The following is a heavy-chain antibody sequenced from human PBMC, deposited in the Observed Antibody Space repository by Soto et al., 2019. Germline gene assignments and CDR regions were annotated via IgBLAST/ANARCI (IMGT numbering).Heavy chain of an antibody. CDR1: GYTFANYG. D-gene: IGHD2-21*01. V-gene: IGHV1-18*04. CDR2: ISGYNGDT. CDR3: ARDQSLARQAAPDY. J-gene: IGHJ4*02. Sequence: QVQLVQSGPEVKKPGASVKVSCKASGYTFANYGISWVRQAPGQGLEWMGWISGYNGDTNYAQKFQGRVTMTTDTSPTIAYMELSSLRSDDTAVYYCARDQSLARQAAPDYWGQGTLVTVSS.